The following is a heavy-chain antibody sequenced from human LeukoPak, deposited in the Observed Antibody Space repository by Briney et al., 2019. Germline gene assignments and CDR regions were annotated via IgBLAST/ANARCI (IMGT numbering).Heavy chain of an antibody. CDR1: GFTFSSYA. J-gene: IGHJ6*02. CDR3: AKDLEYISSWYVGYYYYRLDV. Sequence: GGSLRLSCAASGFTFSSYAMSWVRQAPGKGLEWVSAISGSGGSTYYADSVKGRFTISRDNSKNTLYLQMNSLRAEDTAVYYCAKDLEYISSWYVGYYYYRLDVWGQGTTVTVSS. CDR2: ISGSGGST. D-gene: IGHD6-13*01. V-gene: IGHV3-23*01.